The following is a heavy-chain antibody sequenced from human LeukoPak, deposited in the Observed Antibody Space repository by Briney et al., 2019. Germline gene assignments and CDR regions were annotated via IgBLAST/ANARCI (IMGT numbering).Heavy chain of an antibody. V-gene: IGHV4-30-4*01. CDR2: IYYSGST. CDR3: ARQSRRGYSYGYSNYFDY. CDR1: GGSISSGDYY. D-gene: IGHD5-18*01. J-gene: IGHJ4*02. Sequence: PSQTLSLTCSVSGGSISSGDYYWRWIRQPPGKGLEWIGYIYYSGSTYYNPSLKSRVTLSVDTSKNQFSLKLSSVTAADTSVYYCARQSRRGYSYGYSNYFDYWGQGTLVTVSS.